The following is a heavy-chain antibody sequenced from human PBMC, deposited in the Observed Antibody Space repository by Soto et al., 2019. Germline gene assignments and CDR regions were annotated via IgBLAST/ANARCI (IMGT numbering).Heavy chain of an antibody. CDR3: ARERADILTGYYFDY. D-gene: IGHD3-9*01. Sequence: SETLSLTCTVSGGSISSSSYYWGWIRQPPGKGLEWIGSIYYSGSTYYNPSLKSRVTISVDTSKNQFSLKLSSVTAADTAVYYCARERADILTGYYFDYWGQGTLVTVSS. CDR1: GGSISSSSYY. J-gene: IGHJ4*02. V-gene: IGHV4-39*07. CDR2: IYYSGST.